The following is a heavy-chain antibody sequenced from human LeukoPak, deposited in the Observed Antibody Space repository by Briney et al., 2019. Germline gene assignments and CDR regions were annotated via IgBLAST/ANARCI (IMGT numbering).Heavy chain of an antibody. Sequence: PSQTLSLTCAISGDSVSGTSAGWNWIRQSPSRGLEWLGRIYYRSKWYNDYAPSVQSRITINPDTYKNQFSLQLNSVTHDDTAVYYCTRGGLVRGGLHWLDPWGQGTLVTVSS. D-gene: IGHD3-10*01. CDR1: GDSVSGTSAG. CDR3: TRGGLVRGGLHWLDP. J-gene: IGHJ5*02. V-gene: IGHV6-1*01. CDR2: IYYRSKWYN.